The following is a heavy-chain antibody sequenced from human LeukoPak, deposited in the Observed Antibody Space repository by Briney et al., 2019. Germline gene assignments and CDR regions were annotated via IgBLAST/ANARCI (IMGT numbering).Heavy chain of an antibody. D-gene: IGHD3-9*01. V-gene: IGHV1-8*01. Sequence: ASVKVSCKASRYTFTSYDINWVRQATGQGLELMGWMNPNSGNTGYAQKFQGRVTMTRNTSISTAYMELSSLRSEDTAVYYCARGMYDILTGYDDAFDIWGQGTMVTVSS. CDR1: RYTFTSYD. CDR2: MNPNSGNT. CDR3: ARGMYDILTGYDDAFDI. J-gene: IGHJ3*02.